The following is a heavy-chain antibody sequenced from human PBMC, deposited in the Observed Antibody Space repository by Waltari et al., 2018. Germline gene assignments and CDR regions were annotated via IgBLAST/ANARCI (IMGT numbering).Heavy chain of an antibody. CDR1: GFTFSSYE. J-gene: IGHJ6*02. CDR2: ISSSGSTI. V-gene: IGHV3-48*03. CDR3: ARVTSYYGMDV. Sequence: EVQLVESGGGLVQPGGSLRLSCAASGFTFSSYEMNWVRQAPGKGRGWVSYISSSGSTIYYADSVKGRFTISRDNAKNSLYLQMNSLRAEDTAVYYCARVTSYYGMDVWGQGTTVTVSS.